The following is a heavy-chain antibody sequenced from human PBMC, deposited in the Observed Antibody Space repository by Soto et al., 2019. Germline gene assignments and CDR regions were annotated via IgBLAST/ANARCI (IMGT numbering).Heavy chain of an antibody. D-gene: IGHD6-6*01. CDR2: ISGSGSTI. CDR3: AREGATRLFDY. J-gene: IGHJ4*02. CDR1: GFTFSDYY. Sequence: QVQLVESGGGLVKPGGSLRLSCVVSGFTFSDYYVTWIRQAPGKGLEWLSYISGSGSTIYYADSVKGRFTMSRDNAKNSLYLQMNSLRAEDTAVYYCAREGATRLFDYWGQGTLVTVSS. V-gene: IGHV3-11*01.